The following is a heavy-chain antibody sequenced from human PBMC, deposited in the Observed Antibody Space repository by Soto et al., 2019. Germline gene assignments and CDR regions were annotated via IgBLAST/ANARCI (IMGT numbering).Heavy chain of an antibody. CDR3: AKGNLPCNYWCGLDC. CDR1: GFTFDDYA. J-gene: IGHJ4*02. V-gene: IGHV3-9*01. Sequence: EVQLVESGGGLVQPGGSLRLSCAASGFTFDDYAMHWVRQAPGKGLEWVSVISWNSGNIGYADSVKGRCTISRDNAKNSLYLQINSLRVEDTALYYCAKGNLPCNYWCGLDCWGQGTLVTVSS. D-gene: IGHD2-15*01. CDR2: ISWNSGNI.